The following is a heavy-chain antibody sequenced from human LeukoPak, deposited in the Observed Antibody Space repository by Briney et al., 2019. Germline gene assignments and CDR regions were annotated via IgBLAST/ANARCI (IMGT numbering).Heavy chain of an antibody. J-gene: IGHJ6*02. CDR3: ARTLSMVRGSYGMDV. Sequence: SETLSLTCTVSGGSISSSSYYWGWIRQPPGKGLEWIGSIYYSGSTYYNPSLKSRVTISVDTSKNQFSLKLSSVTAADTAVYYCARTLSMVRGSYGMDVWGQGTTVTVSS. CDR1: GGSISSSSYY. D-gene: IGHD3-10*01. CDR2: IYYSGST. V-gene: IGHV4-39*01.